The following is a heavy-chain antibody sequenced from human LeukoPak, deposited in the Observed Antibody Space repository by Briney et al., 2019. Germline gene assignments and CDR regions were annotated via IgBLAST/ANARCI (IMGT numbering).Heavy chain of an antibody. Sequence: PGGSLRLSCAASEFIFNNHWMHWVRQTPGEGLVWVARIDGDESGTIYADSVKGRFTISRDTAKNTLYLQMSRLRAEDTAVYFCARGGDYSGTAFDIWGQGTMVTVSS. V-gene: IGHV3-74*01. CDR2: IDGDESGT. J-gene: IGHJ3*02. CDR3: ARGGDYSGTAFDI. D-gene: IGHD1-14*01. CDR1: EFIFNNHW.